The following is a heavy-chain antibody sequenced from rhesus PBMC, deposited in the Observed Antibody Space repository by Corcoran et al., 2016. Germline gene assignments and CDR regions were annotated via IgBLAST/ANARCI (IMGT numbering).Heavy chain of an antibody. J-gene: IGHJ4*01. Sequence: QVQLQESGPGLVKPSETLSLICGVSGGSMSGYGWSWIRQPPGKGLEWIGHIYGSIGSTYYNPSFKSRVTISKDTSKNHFSLKLNSMTAADTAVYYCARDPLTGTFDYWGQGVLVTVSS. CDR2: IYGSIGST. V-gene: IGHV4S7*01. CDR1: GGSMSGYG. CDR3: ARDPLTGTFDY. D-gene: IGHD1-26*01.